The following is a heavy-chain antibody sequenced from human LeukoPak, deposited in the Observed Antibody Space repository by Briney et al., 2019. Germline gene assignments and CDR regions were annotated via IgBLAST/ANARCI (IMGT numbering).Heavy chain of an antibody. CDR1: GGSVSSGSYY. D-gene: IGHD5-18*01. J-gene: IGHJ4*02. CDR3: ARVRGYSYGYSNYFDY. CDR2: IYYSGST. Sequence: PSETLSLTCTVFGGSVSSGSYYWSWIRQPPGKGLEWIGYIYYSGSTNYNPSLKSRVTISVDTSKNQFSLKLSSVTAADTAVYYCARVRGYSYGYSNYFDYWGQGTLVTVSS. V-gene: IGHV4-61*01.